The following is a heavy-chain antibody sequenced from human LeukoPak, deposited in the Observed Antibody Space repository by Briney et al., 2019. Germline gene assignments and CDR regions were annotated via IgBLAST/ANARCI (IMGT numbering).Heavy chain of an antibody. J-gene: IGHJ4*02. CDR3: ARETPDYYDSSGYPVDY. D-gene: IGHD3-22*01. Sequence: PGGSLTLSCAASGFTFSSCWMSWIRQAPGKVLEWVANIKQDGSEKYYVDSVKGRFTISRDNAKNSLYLQMNSLRAEDTAVYYCARETPDYYDSSGYPVDYWGQGTLVTVSS. CDR2: IKQDGSEK. V-gene: IGHV3-7*01. CDR1: GFTFSSCW.